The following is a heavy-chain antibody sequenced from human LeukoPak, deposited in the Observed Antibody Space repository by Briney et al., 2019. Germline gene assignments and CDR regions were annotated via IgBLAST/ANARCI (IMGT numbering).Heavy chain of an antibody. D-gene: IGHD6-19*01. Sequence: SETLSLTCTVSGGSISSYYWSWIRQPPGKGLEWIGCIYYSGSTKYNPSLKSRVTISVDTSKNQFSLKLSSVTAADTAVYYCARGSRLVPTADYWGQGTLVTISS. CDR2: IYYSGST. V-gene: IGHV4-59*01. J-gene: IGHJ4*02. CDR3: ARGSRLVPTADY. CDR1: GGSISSYY.